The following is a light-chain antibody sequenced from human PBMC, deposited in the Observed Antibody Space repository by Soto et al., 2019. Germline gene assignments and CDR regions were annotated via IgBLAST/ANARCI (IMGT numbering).Light chain of an antibody. CDR1: SSDVGAYNY. Sequence: QSALTQPASVSGSPGQSITISCTGTSSDVGAYNYVSWYQQHPGKAPKLMIYEVSNRPSGVSNRFSGSKSANTASLTISGLQAGDDADYYCSSYTSSSTWLFGGGTQLTVL. J-gene: IGLJ7*01. CDR2: EVS. V-gene: IGLV2-14*03. CDR3: SSYTSSSTWL.